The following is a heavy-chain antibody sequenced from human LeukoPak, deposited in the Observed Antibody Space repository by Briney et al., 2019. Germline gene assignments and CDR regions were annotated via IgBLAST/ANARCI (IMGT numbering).Heavy chain of an antibody. V-gene: IGHV3-23*01. CDR2: ISGSGGST. Sequence: PGGPLRLSCAASGFTFSSYAMSWVRQAPGKGLGWVSAISGSGGSTYYADSVKGRFTISRDNSKNTLYLQMNSLRAEDTAVYYCAKDKGLGYYDSRETGGFFDYWGQGTLVTVSS. D-gene: IGHD3-22*01. CDR1: GFTFSSYA. J-gene: IGHJ4*02. CDR3: AKDKGLGYYDSRETGGFFDY.